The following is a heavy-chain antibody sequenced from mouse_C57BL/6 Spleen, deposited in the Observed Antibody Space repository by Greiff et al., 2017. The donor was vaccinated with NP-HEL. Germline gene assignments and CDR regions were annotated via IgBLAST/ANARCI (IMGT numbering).Heavy chain of an antibody. V-gene: IGHV1-53*01. D-gene: IGHD2-5*01. J-gene: IGHJ3*01. CDR1: GYTFTSYW. CDR2: INPSNGGT. Sequence: VQLQQPGTELVKPGASVKLSCKASGYTFTSYWMHWVKQRPGQGLEWIGNINPSNGGTNYNEKFKSKATLTVDKSSSTAYMQLSSLTSEDSAVDYCARTAAYYSNAWFAYWGQGTLVTVSA. CDR3: ARTAAYYSNAWFAY.